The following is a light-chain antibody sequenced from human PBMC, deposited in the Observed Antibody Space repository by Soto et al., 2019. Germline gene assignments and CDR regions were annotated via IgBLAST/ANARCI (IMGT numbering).Light chain of an antibody. J-gene: IGKJ2*01. CDR1: QGISSY. V-gene: IGKV1-8*01. Sequence: AIRMTQSPSSFSASTGDRVTITCRASQGISSYLAWYQQKPGKAPKLLIYAASTLQSGVPSRISGSGSGTDFTLTISCLQSEDFATYYCQQYYSYPLYTFGQGTKLEIK. CDR2: AAS. CDR3: QQYYSYPLYT.